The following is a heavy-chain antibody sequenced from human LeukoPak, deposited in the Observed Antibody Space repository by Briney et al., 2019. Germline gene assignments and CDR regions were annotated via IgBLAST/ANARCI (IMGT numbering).Heavy chain of an antibody. V-gene: IGHV3-23*01. CDR1: GSTFSNYG. D-gene: IGHD4-23*01. J-gene: IGHJ4*02. Sequence: GGSLRLSCAASGSTFSNYGMNWVRQAPGKGLEWVLGISGNGGITYNADSVEGRFTISRGNSKNTLYLQMNSLRAEDTALYYCAKQCDYGGNYYFDYWGQGTLVTVSS. CDR2: ISGNGGIT. CDR3: AKQCDYGGNYYFDY.